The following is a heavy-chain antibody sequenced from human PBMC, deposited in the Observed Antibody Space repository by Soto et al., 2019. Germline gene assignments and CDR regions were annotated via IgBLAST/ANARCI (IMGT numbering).Heavy chain of an antibody. CDR1: GYTFTSYA. CDR3: ARAVVAATGWFDP. J-gene: IGHJ5*02. D-gene: IGHD2-15*01. V-gene: IGHV1-3*01. CDR2: INAGNGNT. Sequence: GASVKVSCKASGYTFTSYAMHWVRQAPGQRLEWMGWINAGNGNTKYSQKFQGRVTITRDSSASTAYMELSSLRSEYTAVYYCARAVVAATGWFDPWGQGTLVTVSS.